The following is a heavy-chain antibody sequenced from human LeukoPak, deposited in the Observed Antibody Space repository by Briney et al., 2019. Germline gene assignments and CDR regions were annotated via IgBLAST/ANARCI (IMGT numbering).Heavy chain of an antibody. Sequence: SETLSLTCAASGGSISSGGYSWSWVRQPPGEGLEWVGYIYHSGSTYYNPSLQSRVTLSLDRSKNQFSLKLSSMTAADTAVYYCASGNTGYDRDSFDIWGQGTMVTVSS. CDR2: IYHSGST. CDR1: GGSISSGGYS. V-gene: IGHV4-30-2*01. D-gene: IGHD5-12*01. CDR3: ASGNTGYDRDSFDI. J-gene: IGHJ3*02.